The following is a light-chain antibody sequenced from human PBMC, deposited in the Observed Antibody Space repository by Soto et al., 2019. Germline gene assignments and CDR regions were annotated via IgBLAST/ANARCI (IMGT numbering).Light chain of an antibody. V-gene: IGLV2-14*03. CDR1: SSDVGAYNY. Sequence: QSALTQPASVSGSPGQSITISCTGTSSDVGAYNYVSWYQHYPGRAPKLMIYDVSNRLSGVSDRFSGSKSGSTASLTISGLQAEDESDYYCSSYTSSNTVLFGGGTKLTVL. CDR2: DVS. J-gene: IGLJ2*01. CDR3: SSYTSSNTVL.